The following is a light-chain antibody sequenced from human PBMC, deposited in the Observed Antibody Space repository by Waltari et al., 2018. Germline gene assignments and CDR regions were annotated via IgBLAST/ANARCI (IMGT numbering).Light chain of an antibody. J-gene: IGKJ1*01. Sequence: EIVLTQSPGTLSLSLGERATVPCRTSQSVSSALAWYQQKPGQAPRLLIYGASTRATGIPDRFSGSGSGTDFSLTISRLEPDDFAVYYCQHYLRLPVTFGQGTTVEI. V-gene: IGKV3-20*01. CDR3: QHYLRLPVT. CDR1: QSVSSA. CDR2: GAS.